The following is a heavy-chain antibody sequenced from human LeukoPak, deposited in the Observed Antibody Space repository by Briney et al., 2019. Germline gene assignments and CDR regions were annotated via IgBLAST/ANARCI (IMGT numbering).Heavy chain of an antibody. CDR3: TRQLVYGDRVFDY. CDR2: IRSKANSYAT. J-gene: IGHJ4*02. CDR1: GFTFSGSA. Sequence: GGSLRLSCAASGFTFSGSAMHWVRQASGKGLEWVGRIRSKANSYATAYAASVKGRFTISRDDSKNTAYLQMSSLKTEDTAVYYCTRQLVYGDRVFDYWGQGTLVTVSS. V-gene: IGHV3-73*01. D-gene: IGHD4-17*01.